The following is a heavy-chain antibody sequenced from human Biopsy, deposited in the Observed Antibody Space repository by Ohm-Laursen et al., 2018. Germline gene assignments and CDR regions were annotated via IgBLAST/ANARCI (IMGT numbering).Heavy chain of an antibody. CDR2: NIPILGTG. CDR1: GGTFSNYG. CDR3: ATKLTGYFHH. J-gene: IGHJ1*01. V-gene: IGHV1-69*06. D-gene: IGHD3-9*01. Sequence: SSVKVSCKIPGGTFSNYGVNWVRQAPGQGLEWLGGNIPILGTGNYAQKFQDRVTVAADTSTSTATMELRSLRSDDTAVYYCATKLTGYFHHWGQGTLVIVSS.